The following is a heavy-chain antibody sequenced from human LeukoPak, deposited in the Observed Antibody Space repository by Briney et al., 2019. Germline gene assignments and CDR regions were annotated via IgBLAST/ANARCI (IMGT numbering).Heavy chain of an antibody. D-gene: IGHD3-22*01. J-gene: IGHJ4*02. Sequence: GGSLRLSCAASGFTFSSYEMNWVRQAPGKGLEWVSYISSSGSTIYYADSVKGRFTISRDNAKNSLYLQMNSLRAEDTAVYYCSYYYDSSGYPNYWGQGTLVTVSS. CDR3: SYYYDSSGYPNY. CDR2: ISSSGSTI. CDR1: GFTFSSYE. V-gene: IGHV3-48*03.